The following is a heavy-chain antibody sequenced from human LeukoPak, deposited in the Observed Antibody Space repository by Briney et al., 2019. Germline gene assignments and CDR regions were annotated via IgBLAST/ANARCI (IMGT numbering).Heavy chain of an antibody. CDR1: EFTFSSYW. Sequence: PGGSLRLSCTASEFTFSSYWMSWVRQAPGKGLEWVANIKQDGSEKDYVDSVKGRFTISRDNAKNSLYLQMNSLRDEDTAVYYCASLGTLVPWGQGTLVTVSS. CDR3: ASLGTLVP. D-gene: IGHD3-9*01. J-gene: IGHJ5*02. V-gene: IGHV3-7*01. CDR2: IKQDGSEK.